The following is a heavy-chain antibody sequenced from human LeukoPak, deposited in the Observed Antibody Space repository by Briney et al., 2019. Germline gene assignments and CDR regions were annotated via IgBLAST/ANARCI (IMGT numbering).Heavy chain of an antibody. V-gene: IGHV3-30-3*01. Sequence: GRSLRLSCAASGFTFSSYAMHWVRQAPGKGLEWVAVISYDGSNKYYADSVKGRFTISRDNSKNTLYLQMNSLRAEDTAVYYCAREISSAYSSGWPNFDYWGQGTLVTVSS. CDR1: GFTFSSYA. J-gene: IGHJ4*02. CDR2: ISYDGSNK. CDR3: AREISSAYSSGWPNFDY. D-gene: IGHD6-19*01.